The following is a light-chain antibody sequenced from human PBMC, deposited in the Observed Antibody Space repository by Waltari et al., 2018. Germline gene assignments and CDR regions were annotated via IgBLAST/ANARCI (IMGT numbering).Light chain of an antibody. J-gene: IGLJ2*01. V-gene: IGLV2-8*01. Sequence: HSALTQPPSASGSPGQSVTISCTGTSADVGGYDYVSWYQHHPGKVPKLIIYDVTKRPSGVPPRFSASKSGNSASLTVSGLQAEDEADYYCSSHAGNNLWIFGGGTKVTVL. CDR3: SSHAGNNLWI. CDR1: SADVGGYDY. CDR2: DVT.